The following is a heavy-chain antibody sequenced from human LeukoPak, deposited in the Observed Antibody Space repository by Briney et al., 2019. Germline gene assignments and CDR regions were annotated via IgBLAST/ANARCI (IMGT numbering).Heavy chain of an antibody. V-gene: IGHV4-34*01. CDR1: GGSFSGYY. Sequence: KPSETLSLTCAVYGGSFSGYYWSWIRQPPGKGLEWIGEINHSGSTNYNPCLKSRVTISVDTSKNQFSLKLSSVTAADTAVYYCASAQPYDYVWGSYRYTVCLDYWGQGTLVTVSS. J-gene: IGHJ4*02. CDR2: INHSGST. D-gene: IGHD3-16*02. CDR3: ASAQPYDYVWGSYRYTVCLDY.